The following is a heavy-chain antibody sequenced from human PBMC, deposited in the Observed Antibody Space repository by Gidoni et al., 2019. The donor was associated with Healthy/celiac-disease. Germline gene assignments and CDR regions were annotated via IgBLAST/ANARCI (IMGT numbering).Heavy chain of an antibody. D-gene: IGHD1-26*01. J-gene: IGHJ4*02. CDR1: GFTFSRSG. CDR3: AKEGAGVYSGSYHAIY. CDR2: ISYDGSNK. Sequence: QVQLVESWGGVVQPGRSLRLSCSASGFTFSRSGMHWVRQAPGKGLEWVAVISYDGSNKYYADSVKGRFTISRDNSKNTLYLQMNSLRAEDTAVYYCAKEGAGVYSGSYHAIYWGQGTLVTVSS. V-gene: IGHV3-30*18.